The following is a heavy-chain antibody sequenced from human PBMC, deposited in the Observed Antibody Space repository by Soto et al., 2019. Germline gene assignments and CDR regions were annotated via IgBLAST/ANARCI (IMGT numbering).Heavy chain of an antibody. D-gene: IGHD3-22*01. V-gene: IGHV5-10-1*01. CDR1: GYSFTSYW. CDR3: ASDYYDSSGYSGNFDY. J-gene: IGHJ4*02. CDR2: IDPSDSYT. Sequence: GESLKISFKGSGYSFTSYWISWVRQMPGKGLEWMGRIDPSDSYTNYSPSFQGHVTISADKSISTAYLQWSSLKASDTAMYYCASDYYDSSGYSGNFDYWGQGTLVTVSS.